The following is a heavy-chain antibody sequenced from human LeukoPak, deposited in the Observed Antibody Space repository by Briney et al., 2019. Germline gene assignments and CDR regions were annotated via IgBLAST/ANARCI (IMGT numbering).Heavy chain of an antibody. D-gene: IGHD6-19*01. V-gene: IGHV1-2*02. CDR3: ASPLSGGDAFDI. CDR1: GYTFTGYY. Sequence: GASVRVSCKASGYTFTGYYMHWVRQAPGQGLEWMGWINPNSGGTNYAQKFQGRVTITRNTSISTAYMELSSLRSEDTAVYYCASPLSGGDAFDIWGQGTMVTVSS. J-gene: IGHJ3*02. CDR2: INPNSGGT.